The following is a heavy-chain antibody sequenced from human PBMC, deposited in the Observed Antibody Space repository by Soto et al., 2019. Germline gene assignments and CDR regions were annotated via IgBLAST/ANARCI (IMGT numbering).Heavy chain of an antibody. Sequence: PGGSLRLSCAASGFTFSSYSMNWVRQAPGKGLEWVSSISSSSSYIYYADSVKGRFTISRDNAKNSLYLQMNSLRAEDTAVYYCARDRVPAAAPAFYYYYYGMDVWGQGTTVTVSS. CDR3: ARDRVPAAAPAFYYYYYGMDV. CDR2: ISSSSSYI. CDR1: GFTFSSYS. J-gene: IGHJ6*02. V-gene: IGHV3-21*01. D-gene: IGHD2-2*01.